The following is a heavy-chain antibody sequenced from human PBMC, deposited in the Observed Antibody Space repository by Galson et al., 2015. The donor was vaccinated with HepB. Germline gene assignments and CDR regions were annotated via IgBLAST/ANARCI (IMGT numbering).Heavy chain of an antibody. V-gene: IGHV3-30*04. J-gene: IGHJ3*02. CDR3: ARDSYNLGYCSGGSCYSRYLGAFDI. D-gene: IGHD2-15*01. CDR1: GFTFSSYA. Sequence: SLRLSCAASGFTFSSYAMHWVRQAPGKGLEWVAVISYDGSNKYYADSVKGRFTISRDNSKNTLYLQMNSLRAEDTAVYYCARDSYNLGYCSGGSCYSRYLGAFDIWGQGTMVTVSS. CDR2: ISYDGSNK.